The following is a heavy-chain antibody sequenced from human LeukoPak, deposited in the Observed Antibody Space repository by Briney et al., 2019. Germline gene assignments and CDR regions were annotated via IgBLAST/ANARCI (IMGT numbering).Heavy chain of an antibody. CDR3: ARDIVIPPAALEDFVYYMDV. CDR2: IYYSGST. D-gene: IGHD2-2*01. CDR1: GGSISSYY. Sequence: SETLSLTCTVSGGSISSYYWSWIRQPPGKGLEWIGYIYYSGSTNYNPSLKSRVTISVDTSKNQVSLKLTSVTAAATAVYFCARDIVIPPAALEDFVYYMDVWGKGTTVTISS. V-gene: IGHV4-59*12. J-gene: IGHJ6*03.